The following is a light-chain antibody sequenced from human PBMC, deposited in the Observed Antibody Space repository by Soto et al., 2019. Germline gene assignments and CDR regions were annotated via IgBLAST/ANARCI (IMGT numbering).Light chain of an antibody. V-gene: IGKV1-9*01. CDR1: QGISSY. CDR2: AAS. Sequence: DIQLTQSPSFLSASVGDRVTITFRASQGISSYLAWYQQKPGKAPKLLIYAASTLQSVIPSRFSGSGSGTEFTLTISSLQPEDFATYDCQQLNSYSVTFGQGTKVEIK. J-gene: IGKJ1*01. CDR3: QQLNSYSVT.